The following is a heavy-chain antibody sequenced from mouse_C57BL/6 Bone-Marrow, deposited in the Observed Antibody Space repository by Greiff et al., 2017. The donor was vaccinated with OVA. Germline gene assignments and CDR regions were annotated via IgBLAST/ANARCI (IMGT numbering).Heavy chain of an antibody. D-gene: IGHD1-1*01. CDR2: INPSNGDT. Sequence: QVQLQQPGTELVKPGASVKLSCKASGYTFTSYWIHWVKQRPGQGLEWIGNINPSNGDTDYNEKFKNRATLTVDKSSSTAYMQLSSLTSEDSAVYYCAREGYYGSSPYYAMDYWGQGTSVTVSS. V-gene: IGHV1-53*01. CDR1: GYTFTSYW. CDR3: AREGYYGSSPYYAMDY. J-gene: IGHJ4*01.